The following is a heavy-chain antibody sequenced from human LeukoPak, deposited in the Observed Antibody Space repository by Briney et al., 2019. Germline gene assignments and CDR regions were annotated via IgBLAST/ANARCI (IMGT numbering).Heavy chain of an antibody. Sequence: SETLSLTCTVSGGSISSSSYYWSWIRQPAGKGLEWIGRIYSRGSTNYNPSLKSRVTISIETSKNQFSLKLSSVTAADTAVYYCARDKFGTISMVRGVPNYYYYMDVWGKGTTVTISS. CDR3: ARDKFGTISMVRGVPNYYYYMDV. V-gene: IGHV4-61*02. CDR1: GGSISSSSYY. D-gene: IGHD3-10*01. J-gene: IGHJ6*03. CDR2: IYSRGST.